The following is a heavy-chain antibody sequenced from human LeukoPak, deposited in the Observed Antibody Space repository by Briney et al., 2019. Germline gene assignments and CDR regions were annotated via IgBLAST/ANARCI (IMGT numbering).Heavy chain of an antibody. D-gene: IGHD2-2*01. Sequence: GGSLRLSCAASGFTFSSYSMSWVRQAPGKGLKWVSSISSSSSYIYYADSVKGRFTISRDNAKNSLYLQMNSLRAEDTAVYYCARDSIDCSSTSCFGFWFDPWGQGTLVTVSS. CDR3: ARDSIDCSSTSCFGFWFDP. CDR2: ISSSSSYI. J-gene: IGHJ5*02. CDR1: GFTFSSYS. V-gene: IGHV3-21*01.